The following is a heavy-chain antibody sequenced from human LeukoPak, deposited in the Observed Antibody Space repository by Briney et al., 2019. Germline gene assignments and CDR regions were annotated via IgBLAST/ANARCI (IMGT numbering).Heavy chain of an antibody. CDR2: IWYDGSNK. Sequence: GGSLRLSCAASGFTVSSNYMSWVRQAPGKGLEWVAVIWYDGSNKYYADSVKGRFTISRDNSKNTLYLQMNSLRAEDTAVYYCARDPGSSETFDYWGQGTLVTVSS. J-gene: IGHJ4*02. CDR1: GFTVSSNY. D-gene: IGHD6-6*01. CDR3: ARDPGSSETFDY. V-gene: IGHV3-33*08.